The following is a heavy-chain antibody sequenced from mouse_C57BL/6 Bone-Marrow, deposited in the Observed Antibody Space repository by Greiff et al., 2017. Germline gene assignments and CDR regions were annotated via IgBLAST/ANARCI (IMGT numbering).Heavy chain of an antibody. CDR3: ARGGTTVPY. CDR1: GYAFSSSW. Sequence: VKLMESGPELVKPGASVKISCKASGYAFSSSWMNWVKQRPGKGLEWIGRIYPGDGDTNYNGKFKGKATLTADKSSSTAYMQLSSLTSEDSAVYFCARGGTTVPYWGQGTTLTVSS. CDR2: IYPGDGDT. V-gene: IGHV1-82*01. J-gene: IGHJ2*01. D-gene: IGHD1-1*01.